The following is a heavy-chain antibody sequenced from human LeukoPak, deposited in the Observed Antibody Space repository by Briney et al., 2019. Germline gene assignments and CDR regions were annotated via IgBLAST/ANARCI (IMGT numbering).Heavy chain of an antibody. J-gene: IGHJ4*02. CDR1: GGSISSYY. V-gene: IGHV4-59*08. Sequence: SETLSLTCTVSGGSISSYYWSWIRQPPGKGLEWIGYIYYSGSINYNPSLKSRVTILVDTSKNQFSLKLSSVTAADTAVYYCARSRGYSYGTTFLDYWGQGTLVTVSS. CDR2: IYYSGSI. CDR3: ARSRGYSYGTTFLDY. D-gene: IGHD5-18*01.